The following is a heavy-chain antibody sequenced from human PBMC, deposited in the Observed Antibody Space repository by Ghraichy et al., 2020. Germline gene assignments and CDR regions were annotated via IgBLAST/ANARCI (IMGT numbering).Heavy chain of an antibody. V-gene: IGHV4-39*01. D-gene: IGHD3-10*01. CDR3: ARPLGGYGSGSYYFDY. CDR1: GGSISSSSYY. J-gene: IGHJ4*02. Sequence: SQTLSLTCTVSGGSISSSSYYWGWIRQPPGKGLEWIGSIYYSGSTYSNPSLKSRVTISVDTSKNQFSLKLSSVTAADTAVYYCARPLGGYGSGSYYFDYWGQGTLVTVSS. CDR2: IYYSGST.